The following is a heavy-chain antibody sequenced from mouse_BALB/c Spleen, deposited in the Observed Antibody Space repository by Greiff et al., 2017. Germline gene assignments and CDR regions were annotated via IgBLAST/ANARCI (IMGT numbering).Heavy chain of an antibody. D-gene: IGHD2-3*01. CDR3: ARADGRDY. J-gene: IGHJ4*01. CDR2: IYPYNGGT. V-gene: IGHV1S29*02. Sequence: EVQLQESGPELVKPGASVKISCTASGYTFTDYNMPWVQQSPGKSLEWIGYIYPYNGGTGYNQKFKSKSTFTVDNSSSTAYMELRSLTSEDSAVYYCARADGRDYWGQGTSVTVSS. CDR1: GYTFTDYN.